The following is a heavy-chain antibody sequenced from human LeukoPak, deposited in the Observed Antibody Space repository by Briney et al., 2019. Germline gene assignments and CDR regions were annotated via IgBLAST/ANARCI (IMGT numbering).Heavy chain of an antibody. CDR3: ARGGGYYGSGSLHYYYYGMDV. CDR2: ISSSGNTI. CDR1: GFTVSSNY. V-gene: IGHV3-11*04. Sequence: GGSLRLSCAASGFTVSSNYMSWVRQAPGKGLEWVSYISSSGNTIYYADSVKGRFTISRDNAKSSLYLQMNSLRAEDTAVYYCARGGGYYGSGSLHYYYYGMDVWGQGTTVTVSS. J-gene: IGHJ6*02. D-gene: IGHD3-10*01.